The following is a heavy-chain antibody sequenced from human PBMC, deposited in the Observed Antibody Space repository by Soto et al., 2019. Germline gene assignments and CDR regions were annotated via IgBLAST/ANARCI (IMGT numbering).Heavy chain of an antibody. CDR3: ARARPDIVQMVGETPGYYGMGV. D-gene: IGHD2-8*01. Sequence: GSLRLSCAGSEFTLSGYYMGWIRQAPGKGLEWVSYVSGSGATTYYADPVKGRFTISRDNAKNSLYLHLNNLGVADTAVYYCARARPDIVQMVGETPGYYGMGVWGPGTTVTSP. CDR1: EFTLSGYY. CDR2: VSGSGATT. V-gene: IGHV3-11*01. J-gene: IGHJ6*02.